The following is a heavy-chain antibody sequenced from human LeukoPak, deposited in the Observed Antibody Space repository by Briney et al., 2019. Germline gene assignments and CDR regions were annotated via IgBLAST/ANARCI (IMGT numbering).Heavy chain of an antibody. CDR1: GFTFSSYG. V-gene: IGHV3-33*01. Sequence: PGGSLRLSCAASGFTFSSYGMHWVRQAPGKGLEWVAVIWYDGSNKYYADSVKGRFTISRDNSKNTLYLQMNCLRAEDTAVYYCARDGGGYCSGGSCYSGWFDPWGQGTLVTVSS. CDR2: IWYDGSNK. J-gene: IGHJ5*02. D-gene: IGHD2-15*01. CDR3: ARDGGGYCSGGSCYSGWFDP.